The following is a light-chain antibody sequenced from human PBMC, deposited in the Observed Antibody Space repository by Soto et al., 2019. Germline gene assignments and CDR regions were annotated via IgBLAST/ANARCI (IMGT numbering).Light chain of an antibody. CDR2: GAS. CDR1: QSVSSDY. V-gene: IGKV3-20*01. Sequence: EIVLTQSPGTLSLSPGERATLSCRASQSVSSDYLTWYQQKPGQPPRLLIYGASTRAPGIPDKFSGSGSGTDFTLTISRLEPEDFALYYCQQYGSSPLTFGGGTKVEIK. J-gene: IGKJ4*01. CDR3: QQYGSSPLT.